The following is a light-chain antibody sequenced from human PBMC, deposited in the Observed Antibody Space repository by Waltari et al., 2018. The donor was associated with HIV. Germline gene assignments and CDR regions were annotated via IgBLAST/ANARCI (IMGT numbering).Light chain of an antibody. CDR1: SSAVGGYNN. CDR2: EVS. J-gene: IGLJ3*02. V-gene: IGLV2-14*01. Sequence: QSALTHPPSVSGSPGQSITISCTGTSSAVGGYNNVSWYHQHPGKAPKLMIYEVSNRPSGVSNRFSGSKSGNTASLTISGLQAEDEADYYCSSYTSSSTRVFGGGTNLTVL. CDR3: SSYTSSSTRV.